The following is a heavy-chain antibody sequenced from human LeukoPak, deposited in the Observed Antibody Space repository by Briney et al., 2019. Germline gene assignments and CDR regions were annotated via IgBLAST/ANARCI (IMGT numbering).Heavy chain of an antibody. D-gene: IGHD3-22*01. Sequence: GGSLRLSCAASGFTFSSYAMSWVRQAPGKGLEWASAISGSGGSTYYADSVKGRFTISRDNSKNTLYLQMNSLRAEDTAVYYCAKDGAYYDSSGYGMDVWGQGTAVTVSS. CDR3: AKDGAYYDSSGYGMDV. V-gene: IGHV3-23*01. J-gene: IGHJ6*02. CDR2: ISGSGGST. CDR1: GFTFSSYA.